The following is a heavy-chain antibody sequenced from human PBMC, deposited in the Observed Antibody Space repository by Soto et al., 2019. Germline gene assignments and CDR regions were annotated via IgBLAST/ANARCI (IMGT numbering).Heavy chain of an antibody. CDR2: VYFSGSN. Sequence: QVHLQESGPGLVRPSETLSLTCTVSGESINGYYWSWIRQPPGKGLEWIGYVYFSGSNNYNPSLKRRVTISVNTSKQQMSLRLSSVTAADTAVYYCARSIATPGTNIDYWGQGTLVTVSS. V-gene: IGHV4-59*01. D-gene: IGHD6-13*01. J-gene: IGHJ4*02. CDR1: GESINGYY. CDR3: ARSIATPGTNIDY.